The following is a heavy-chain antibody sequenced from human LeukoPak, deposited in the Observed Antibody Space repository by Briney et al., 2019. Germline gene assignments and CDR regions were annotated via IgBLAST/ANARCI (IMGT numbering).Heavy chain of an antibody. CDR3: ARDAKGLDS. V-gene: IGHV1-18*01. CDR1: GYTFINYG. J-gene: IGHJ4*02. CDR2: ITTYSGLT. Sequence: EASVKVSCKASGYTFINYGFNWVRQAPGQGLEWMGRITTYSGLTHYAQKFQDRVSFTTDRSTTTAYTELRRLRSDDTAVYYCARDAKGLDSWGQGTVVTVSS.